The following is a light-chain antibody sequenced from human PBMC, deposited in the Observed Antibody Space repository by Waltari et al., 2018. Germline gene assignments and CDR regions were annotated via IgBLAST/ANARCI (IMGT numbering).Light chain of an antibody. J-gene: IGKJ1*01. CDR3: QQSYSTPQT. Sequence: DIQMTQSPPSLSASVGDTITITCRAIQDAGPYVNWYQQRPAKAPKLLIYAASSLQSGVPSRFSGSGSGTDFTLTISSLQPEDFATYYCQQSYSTPQTFGQGTKVEIK. CDR2: AAS. V-gene: IGKV1-39*01. CDR1: QDAGPY.